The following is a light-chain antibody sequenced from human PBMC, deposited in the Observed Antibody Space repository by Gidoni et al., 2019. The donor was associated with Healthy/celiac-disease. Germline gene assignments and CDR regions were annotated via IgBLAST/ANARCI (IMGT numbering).Light chain of an antibody. Sequence: DIQMTKSPSTLSASVGDRVTITCRASQSISSWLAWYQQKPGKAPKLLIYKASSLESGVPSRFSGSGPGTEFTLTISSLQPDDFATYYCQQYNSYLWTFGQGTKVEIK. V-gene: IGKV1-5*03. CDR3: QQYNSYLWT. J-gene: IGKJ1*01. CDR1: QSISSW. CDR2: KAS.